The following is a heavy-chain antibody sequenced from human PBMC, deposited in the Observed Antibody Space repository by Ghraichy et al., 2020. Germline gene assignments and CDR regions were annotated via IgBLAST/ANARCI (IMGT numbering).Heavy chain of an antibody. CDR2: ISGSGGST. J-gene: IGHJ4*02. CDR1: GFTFSSYA. Sequence: GGSLRLSCAASGFTFSSYAMSWVRQAPGKGLEWVSAISGSGGSTYYADSVKGRFTISRDNSKNTLYLQMNSLRAEDTAVYYCAKNTYYYGSGSYYWDYWGQGTLVTVSS. V-gene: IGHV3-23*01. D-gene: IGHD3-10*01. CDR3: AKNTYYYGSGSYYWDY.